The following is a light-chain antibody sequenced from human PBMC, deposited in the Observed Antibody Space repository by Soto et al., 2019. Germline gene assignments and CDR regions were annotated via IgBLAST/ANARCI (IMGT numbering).Light chain of an antibody. CDR3: QQRSNWPST. J-gene: IGKJ4*01. Sequence: EIVLTQSPATLSLSPGGRAALSCRTSQSVSSYLAWYQQKPGQAPRLLIYDASKRAPGIPARFTGSGSGTDFTLTISSLEPEDFAVYFCQQRSNWPSTFGGGTKVEI. CDR1: QSVSSY. V-gene: IGKV3-11*01. CDR2: DAS.